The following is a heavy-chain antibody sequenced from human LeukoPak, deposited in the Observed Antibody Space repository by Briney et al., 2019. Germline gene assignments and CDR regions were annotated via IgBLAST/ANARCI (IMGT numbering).Heavy chain of an antibody. Sequence: PGGSLRLSCEASGFTFTNAWMSWVRQAPGKGLEWVSVIYTGDRTSYADSVKGRFSISRDNSKNTVYLQINSLRAEDTAVYYCASAAAAYYGMDVWGKGTTVTVSS. CDR3: ASAAAAYYGMDV. CDR2: IYTGDRT. CDR1: GFTFTNAW. J-gene: IGHJ6*04. D-gene: IGHD6-25*01. V-gene: IGHV3-53*01.